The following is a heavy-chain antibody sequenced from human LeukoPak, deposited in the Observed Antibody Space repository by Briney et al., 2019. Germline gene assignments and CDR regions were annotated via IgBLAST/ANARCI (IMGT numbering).Heavy chain of an antibody. CDR1: GFTFAIYA. CDR2: ISYDGNNK. Sequence: PGGSLRLSCAASGFTFAIYAMHWVRQAPDKGLEWVAVISYDGNNKYYADSVKGRFTISRDNSKNTLYLQMNSLRAEDTAVYYCARDLVGGWDDSSGYYYGYFDYWGQGTLVTVSS. D-gene: IGHD3-22*01. CDR3: ARDLVGGWDDSSGYYYGYFDY. V-gene: IGHV3-30-3*01. J-gene: IGHJ4*02.